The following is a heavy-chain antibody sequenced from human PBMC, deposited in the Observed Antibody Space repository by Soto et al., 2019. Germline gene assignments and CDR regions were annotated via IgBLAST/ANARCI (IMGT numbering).Heavy chain of an antibody. J-gene: IGHJ5*02. CDR2: ISGSGGST. D-gene: IGHD3-10*01. V-gene: IGHV3-23*01. CDR1: GFTFSSYA. Sequence: GGSLRLSCAASGFTFSSYAMSWVRQAPGKGLEWVSAISGSGGSTYYADSVKGRFTISRDNSKNTLYLQMNSLRAEDRAVDYCAKGQDGSGSYYRFMAINWFDPWGQGTLVTVSS. CDR3: AKGQDGSGSYYRFMAINWFDP.